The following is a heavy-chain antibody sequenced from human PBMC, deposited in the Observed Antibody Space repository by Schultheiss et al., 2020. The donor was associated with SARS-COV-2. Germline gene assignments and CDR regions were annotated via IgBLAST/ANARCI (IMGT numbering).Heavy chain of an antibody. CDR2: INHSGST. V-gene: IGHV4-39*07. D-gene: IGHD4-17*01. CDR3: ARDRFLVDYGDHYYYYGMDV. J-gene: IGHJ6*02. Sequence: SETLSLTCTVSGGSISSGGYYWSWIRQPPGKGLEWIGEINHSGSTNYNPSLKSRVTISVDKSKNQFSLKLSSVTAADTAVYYCARDRFLVDYGDHYYYYGMDVWGQGTTVTVSS. CDR1: GGSISSGGYY.